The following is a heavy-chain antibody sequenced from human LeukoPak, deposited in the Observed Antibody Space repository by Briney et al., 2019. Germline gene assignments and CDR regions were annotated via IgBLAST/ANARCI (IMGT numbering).Heavy chain of an antibody. Sequence: GGALMISCKGFGYSFTSYWIGWVRQLPGKGLEWMGFIYSGDSDTRYSPSFQGQVTISADKSISTAYLQWSSLKASDTAMYYCARAPRSDYYGSGSYVGYWGQGTLVTVSS. D-gene: IGHD3-10*01. CDR2: IYSGDSDT. CDR3: ARAPRSDYYGSGSYVGY. V-gene: IGHV5-51*01. J-gene: IGHJ4*02. CDR1: GYSFTSYW.